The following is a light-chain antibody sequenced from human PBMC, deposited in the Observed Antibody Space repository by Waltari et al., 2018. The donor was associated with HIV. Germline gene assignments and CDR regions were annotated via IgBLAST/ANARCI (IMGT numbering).Light chain of an antibody. CDR1: QSVLYSSSGKSY. Sequence: DIVMTQSPESLAVSLGERATLHCKSSQSVLYSSSGKSYLSWFQQKPGQPPKLLIYWASSRESGVPDRFSGSGSGTDFTLTISSLQAEDVALYYCQQHYRTPYTFGQGTKLEIK. J-gene: IGKJ2*01. V-gene: IGKV4-1*01. CDR2: WAS. CDR3: QQHYRTPYT.